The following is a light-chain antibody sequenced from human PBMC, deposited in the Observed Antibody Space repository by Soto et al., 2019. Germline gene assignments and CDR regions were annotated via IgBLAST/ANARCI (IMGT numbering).Light chain of an antibody. V-gene: IGKV3-20*01. CDR3: QHYGSSPWT. Sequence: EIVLTQSPGTLSLSPGERATLSCRASQSVSGSYLAWFQQKPGQAPRLLIYDASTRATGVPGRFSGSGSGTDFSLTISRLEPGDFAVYYCQHYGSSPWTFGQGTKVEIK. CDR2: DAS. CDR1: QSVSGSY. J-gene: IGKJ1*01.